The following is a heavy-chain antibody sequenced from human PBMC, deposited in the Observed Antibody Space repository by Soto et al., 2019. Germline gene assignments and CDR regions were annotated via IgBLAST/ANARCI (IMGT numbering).Heavy chain of an antibody. J-gene: IGHJ4*02. Sequence: QVQLVESGGGVVQPGRSLRLSCAASGFTFSSYGMHWVRQAPGKGLEWVAVIWYDGSNKYYADSVKGRFTISRDNSKNTLDLQMNSLRAEGTAVYYFAREGLSPGLLWGQGNLVTVSS. V-gene: IGHV3-33*01. CDR2: IWYDGSNK. D-gene: IGHD1-26*01. CDR3: AREGLSPGLL. CDR1: GFTFSSYG.